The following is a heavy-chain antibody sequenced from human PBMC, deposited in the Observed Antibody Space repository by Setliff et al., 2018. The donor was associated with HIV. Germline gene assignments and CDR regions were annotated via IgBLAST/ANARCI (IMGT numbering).Heavy chain of an antibody. CDR1: GFTFSTYA. Sequence: GGSLRLSCAASGFTFSTYAMSWVRQAPGKGLEWVGRIKSKTNGGTTDYPAPVKGRFTISRDDSKNTLYLQMNSLKSEDTAVYYCTTETYCGGDCLDYWGQGTLVTVSS. CDR3: TTETYCGGDCLDY. V-gene: IGHV3-15*01. J-gene: IGHJ4*02. CDR2: IKSKTNGGTT. D-gene: IGHD2-21*01.